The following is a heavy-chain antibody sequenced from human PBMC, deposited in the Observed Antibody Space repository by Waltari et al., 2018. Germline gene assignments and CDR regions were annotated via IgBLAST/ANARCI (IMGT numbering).Heavy chain of an antibody. J-gene: IGHJ6*04. CDR2: IYYSGST. CDR3: ARHKGGGGYSGYGQGVV. D-gene: IGHD5-12*01. CDR1: GGSISSSSYY. V-gene: IGHV4-39*01. Sequence: QLQLQESGPGLVKPSETLSLTCTVSGGSISSSSYYWGWIRQPPGKGLEWIGSIYYSGSTYYNPSLKSRVTISVDTSKNQFSLKLSSVTAADTAVYYCARHKGGGGYSGYGQGVVWGKGTTVTVSS.